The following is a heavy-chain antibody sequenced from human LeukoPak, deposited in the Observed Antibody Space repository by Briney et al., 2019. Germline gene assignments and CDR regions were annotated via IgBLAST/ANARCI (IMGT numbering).Heavy chain of an antibody. V-gene: IGHV3-11*01. D-gene: IGHD3-22*01. CDR3: ARGDHYSGTSGLFDC. CDR1: GFTFSDYY. Sequence: GGSLRLSCAASGFTFSDYYMTWIRQAPGKGLEWVSYISNSGTIIYYADSVKGRFTISRDNAKNSLYLQMNSLRAEDTAVYYCARGDHYSGTSGLFDCWGQGTLVTVSS. J-gene: IGHJ4*02. CDR2: ISNSGTII.